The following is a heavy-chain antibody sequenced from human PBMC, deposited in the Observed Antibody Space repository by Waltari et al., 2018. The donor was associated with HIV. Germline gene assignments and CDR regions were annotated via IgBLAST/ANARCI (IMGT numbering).Heavy chain of an antibody. CDR1: GCTFSNAW. CDR2: IKSKSDGGTT. Sequence: EVHLVESGGDLLKPGGCLRLSCAASGCTFSNAWMTWVRQAPGKGLEWVGRIKSKSDGGTTDYNAAVKGRFTISRDDSKTTLFLQMNSLKTEDTAVYYCTTEEGYGSGSYLDYWGQGTPLTVSS. CDR3: TTEEGYGSGSYLDY. J-gene: IGHJ4*02. D-gene: IGHD3-10*01. V-gene: IGHV3-15*01.